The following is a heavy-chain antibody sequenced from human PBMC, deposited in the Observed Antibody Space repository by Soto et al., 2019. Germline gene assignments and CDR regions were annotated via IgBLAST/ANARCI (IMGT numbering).Heavy chain of an antibody. CDR1: GFTFRSYG. J-gene: IGHJ6*02. V-gene: IGHV3-30*18. D-gene: IGHD1-26*01. Sequence: PGGSLRLSCAASGFTFRSYGMHWVRQAPGKGLEWVAVISYDGSNKYYADSVKGRFTISRDNSKNTLYLQMNSLRAEDTAVYYCAKDLWELLHYYHGMDVWPQGTTVTVSS. CDR2: ISYDGSNK. CDR3: AKDLWELLHYYHGMDV.